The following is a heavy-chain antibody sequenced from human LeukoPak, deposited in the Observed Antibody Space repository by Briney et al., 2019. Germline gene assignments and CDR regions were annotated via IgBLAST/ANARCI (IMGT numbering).Heavy chain of an antibody. V-gene: IGHV1-69*01. Sequence: SVKVSCKASGGTFSSYAISWVRQAPGQGLEWMGGIIPIFGTANYAQKFQGRVTITADESTSTAYMELSSLRSEDTAVYYCARVLLDTAMAQGYYFDYWGQGTLVTVSS. CDR3: ARVLLDTAMAQGYYFDY. CDR1: GGTFSSYA. CDR2: IIPIFGTA. J-gene: IGHJ4*02. D-gene: IGHD5-18*01.